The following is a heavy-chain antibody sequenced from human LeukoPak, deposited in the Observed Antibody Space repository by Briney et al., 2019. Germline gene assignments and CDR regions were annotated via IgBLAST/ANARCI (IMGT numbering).Heavy chain of an antibody. Sequence: PGSSLRLSCSVSGFTFSSYSIHWVRQAPGKGLEWVAALSYNGTNKYFADSVKSRFAISRDISQNTLYLQLNNLTAEDTAVYYCTRVRLPSRISLPHFDYWGQGTLVTVSS. CDR2: LSYNGTNK. D-gene: IGHD2-15*01. J-gene: IGHJ4*02. V-gene: IGHV3-30*01. CDR3: TRVRLPSRISLPHFDY. CDR1: GFTFSSYS.